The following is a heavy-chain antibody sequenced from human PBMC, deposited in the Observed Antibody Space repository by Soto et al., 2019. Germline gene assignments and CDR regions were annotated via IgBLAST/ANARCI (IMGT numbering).Heavy chain of an antibody. V-gene: IGHV4-39*01. D-gene: IGHD6-6*01. CDR1: GASISSDGFY. J-gene: IGHJ4*02. CDR3: ARHVRDSRSLSGRCYFDY. CDR2: IYYNGDT. Sequence: PSETLSLTCTVSGASISSDGFYWGWIRQPPGKGLEWIASIYYNGDTFHNPSLKSRVTMSVDTSKNTFSLNLRSVTAADTAVYYCARHVRDSRSLSGRCYFDYWGQGTLVTVSS.